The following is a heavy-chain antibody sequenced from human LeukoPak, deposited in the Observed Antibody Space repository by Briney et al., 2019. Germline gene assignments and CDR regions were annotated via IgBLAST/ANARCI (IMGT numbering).Heavy chain of an antibody. CDR1: GVSFSGYY. Sequence: PSETLSLTCAVYGVSFSGYYWRWIPQPPAKGLEWIGEINHSGGTNYNPSLTSRVTISVDTSKNQFSLKLSSVTAADTAVYYCARGPPGLARIAAAGLVYYYYMDVWGKGTTVTVSS. V-gene: IGHV4-34*01. CDR2: INHSGGT. J-gene: IGHJ6*03. D-gene: IGHD6-13*01. CDR3: ARGPPGLARIAAAGLVYYYYMDV.